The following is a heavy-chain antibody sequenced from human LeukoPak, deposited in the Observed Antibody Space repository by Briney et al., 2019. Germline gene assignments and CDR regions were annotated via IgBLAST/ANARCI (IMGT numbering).Heavy chain of an antibody. Sequence: TGGSLRLSCAASGFTFSSYAMSWVRQAPGKGLEWVSAISGSGGSTYYADSVKGRFTISRDNSKNTLYLQMSSLRAEDTAVYYCATEIRYCSSTSCQSYWGQGTLVTVSS. CDR2: ISGSGGST. CDR1: GFTFSSYA. J-gene: IGHJ4*02. CDR3: ATEIRYCSSTSCQSY. V-gene: IGHV3-23*01. D-gene: IGHD2-2*01.